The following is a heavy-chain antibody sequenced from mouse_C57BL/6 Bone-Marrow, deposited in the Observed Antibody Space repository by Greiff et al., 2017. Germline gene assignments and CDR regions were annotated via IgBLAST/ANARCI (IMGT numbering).Heavy chain of an antibody. CDR2: IDPSDSYT. D-gene: IGHD1-1*01. Sequence: QVQLQQPGAELVRPGTSVKLSCKASGYTFTSYWMHWVKQRPGQGLEWIGVIDPSDSYTNYNQKFKGKATLTVDTSSRTAYMQLSSLTSEGSAVYYCARHDGSRPAWFAYWGQGTLVTVSA. CDR3: ARHDGSRPAWFAY. J-gene: IGHJ3*01. CDR1: GYTFTSYW. V-gene: IGHV1-59*01.